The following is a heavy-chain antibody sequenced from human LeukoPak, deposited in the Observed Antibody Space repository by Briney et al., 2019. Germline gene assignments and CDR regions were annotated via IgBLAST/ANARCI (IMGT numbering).Heavy chain of an antibody. CDR1: GYTFTGYY. D-gene: IGHD2-15*01. Sequence: ASVRVSCKASGYTFTGYYMHWVRQAPGQGLEWMGWINPNSGGTNYAQKFQGRVTMTRDTSISTAYMELSSLRSEDTAVYYCARAGGYCGRISCPYYFDYWGQGSLVAVSS. V-gene: IGHV1-2*02. J-gene: IGHJ4*02. CDR3: ARAGGYCGRISCPYYFDY. CDR2: INPNSGGT.